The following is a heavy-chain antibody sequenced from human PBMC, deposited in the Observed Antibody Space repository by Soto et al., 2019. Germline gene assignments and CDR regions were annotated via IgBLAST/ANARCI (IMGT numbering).Heavy chain of an antibody. CDR2: INTKSGGT. Sequence: QVQLVQSGAEVKKPGASVKVSCKASGYTFTGYYMYWVRQAPGQGLEWMGWINTKSGGTNYAQKFEGRVTVTRDTSINTAYMELSRLRSDDTAVYYCARGTVVSGWYGPRDYWGQGTLVTVSS. J-gene: IGHJ4*02. V-gene: IGHV1-2*02. CDR1: GYTFTGYY. D-gene: IGHD6-19*01. CDR3: ARGTVVSGWYGPRDY.